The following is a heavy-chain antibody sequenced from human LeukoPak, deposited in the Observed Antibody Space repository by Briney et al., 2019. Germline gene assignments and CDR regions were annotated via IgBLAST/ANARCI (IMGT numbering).Heavy chain of an antibody. V-gene: IGHV1-2*02. D-gene: IGHD2-2*01. CDR3: ARVRPAAAPNFDY. CDR2: INPNSGGT. J-gene: IGHJ4*02. CDR1: GYTFTGYY. Sequence: GASVKVSCKASGYTFTGYYMHWVRQAPGQGLEWMGWINPNSGGTNYAQKFQGRVTMTRDTSISTAYMELSRLRSDDTAVYYCARVRPAAAPNFDYWGQGTLVTVSS.